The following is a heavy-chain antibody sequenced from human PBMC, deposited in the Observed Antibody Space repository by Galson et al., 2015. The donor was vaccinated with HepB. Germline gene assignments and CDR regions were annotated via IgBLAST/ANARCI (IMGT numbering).Heavy chain of an antibody. J-gene: IGHJ3*02. V-gene: IGHV1-18*04. CDR1: GYTFTSYG. CDR3: ARDPASYYDSSGYYPHDAFDI. Sequence: SVKVSCKASGYTFTSYGISWVRQAPGQGLEWMGWISAYNGNANYAQKLQGRVTMTTDTSTNTAYMELRSLRSDDTAVYYCARDPASYYDSSGYYPHDAFDIWGQGTMVTVSS. CDR2: ISAYNGNA. D-gene: IGHD3-22*01.